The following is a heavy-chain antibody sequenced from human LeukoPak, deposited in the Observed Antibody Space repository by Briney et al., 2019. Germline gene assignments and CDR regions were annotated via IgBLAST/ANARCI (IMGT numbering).Heavy chain of an antibody. J-gene: IGHJ4*02. CDR3: GGSHRNSWYGIDN. CDR2: IWHDGSKK. D-gene: IGHD6-13*01. V-gene: IGHV3-33*01. CDR1: GFTFSGYA. Sequence: GRSLRLSCAASGFTFSGYAMHWVRQAPGKGLEWVAVIWHDGSKKYHSDSVKGRFTISRDNSKNTLYLQMNSLRAEDTAVYSCGGSHRNSWYGIDNWGQGTLVTVSS.